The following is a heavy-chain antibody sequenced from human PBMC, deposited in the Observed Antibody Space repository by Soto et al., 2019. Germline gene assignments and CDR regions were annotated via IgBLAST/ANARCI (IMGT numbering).Heavy chain of an antibody. CDR3: VGEGGDGTGY. J-gene: IGHJ4*02. D-gene: IGHD3-10*01. CDR2: INSDGSGT. V-gene: IGHV3-74*01. CDR1: GFAFSDYW. Sequence: VQLVESGGGLVQPGGSLRLSCATSGFAFSDYWMHWARQVPGKGLVWLSRINSDGSGTGYADSVRGRFTIFRDNAKSTLYLQMSSVAVAATAVRFCVGEGGDGTGYWGQGTMVTVS.